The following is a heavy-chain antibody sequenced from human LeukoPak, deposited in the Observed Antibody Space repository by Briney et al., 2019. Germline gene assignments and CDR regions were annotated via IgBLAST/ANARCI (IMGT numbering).Heavy chain of an antibody. CDR3: ARDRYYYDSSGYYSFEY. Sequence: PGGSLRLSCAASGFTFSSYAMHWVRQAPGKGLEWVAVISYDGSNKYYADSVKGRFTISRDNAKNSLYLQMNSLRAEDTAVYYCARDRYYYDSSGYYSFEYWGQGTLVTVSS. J-gene: IGHJ4*02. V-gene: IGHV3-30*04. CDR1: GFTFSSYA. D-gene: IGHD3-22*01. CDR2: ISYDGSNK.